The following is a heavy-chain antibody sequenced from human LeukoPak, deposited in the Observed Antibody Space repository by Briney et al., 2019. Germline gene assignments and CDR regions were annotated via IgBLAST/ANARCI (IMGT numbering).Heavy chain of an antibody. J-gene: IGHJ4*02. D-gene: IGHD1-1*01. CDR1: GGSFSTHY. V-gene: IGHV4-4*09. Sequence: SETLSLTCTVSGGSFSTHYWNWIRQSPGKGPEWIAYIYSSGSTNYNPSLKSRVTISLDTSNYQFSLKLNSVTAADTAVYYCARAPTTALFDYWGQGILVTVSS. CDR3: ARAPTTALFDY. CDR2: IYSSGST.